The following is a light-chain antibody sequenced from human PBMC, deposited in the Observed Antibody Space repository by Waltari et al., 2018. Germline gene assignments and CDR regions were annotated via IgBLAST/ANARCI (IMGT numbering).Light chain of an antibody. J-gene: IGLJ2*01. V-gene: IGLV1-40*01. CDR1: SSHIGAGSD. CDR3: QSFDSSLSGSV. Sequence: QSVLTRPPSVSGAPGQRVTISCTGSSSHIGAGSDVHWYQQLPGTAPKLLIYDNNDRPSGVPDRFAGSKSGTSASLAITGLQAEDEADYYCQSFDSSLSGSVFGGGTKLTVL. CDR2: DNN.